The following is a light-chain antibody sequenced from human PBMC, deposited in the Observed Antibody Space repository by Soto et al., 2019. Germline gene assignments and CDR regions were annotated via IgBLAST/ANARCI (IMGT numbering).Light chain of an antibody. V-gene: IGKV1-5*03. J-gene: IGKJ1*01. CDR2: KAS. CDR1: QSISSW. CDR3: QQYNSYPWT. Sequence: DIQMTQSPSTLSASVGDRVTITCRASQSISSWLAWYQQKPGKAPKLLIYKASTLESGVPSNFSGSGSGTEFTLTISSLQPEDFATYYCQQYNSYPWTFGQGTKEDVK.